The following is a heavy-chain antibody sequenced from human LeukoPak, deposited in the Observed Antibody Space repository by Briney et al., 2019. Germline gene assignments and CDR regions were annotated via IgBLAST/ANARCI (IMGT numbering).Heavy chain of an antibody. V-gene: IGHV4-38-2*01. J-gene: IGHJ6*03. CDR1: GYSISSGYY. D-gene: IGHD3-22*01. CDR2: IYHSGST. CDR3: ARLLQSEWLLLRGYYYYYMDV. Sequence: TSETLSLTCAVSGYSISSGYYWGWIRQPPGKGLEWIGSIYHSGSTYYNPSLKSRVTLSVDTSKNQFSLKLSSVTAADTAVYYCARLLQSEWLLLRGYYYYYMDVWGKGTTVTVSS.